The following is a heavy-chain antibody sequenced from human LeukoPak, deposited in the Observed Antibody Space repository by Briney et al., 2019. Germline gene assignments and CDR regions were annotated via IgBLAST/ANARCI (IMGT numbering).Heavy chain of an antibody. CDR1: GYTFTSYY. D-gene: IGHD6-13*01. Sequence: ASVKVSCKASGYTFTSYYMHWVRQAPGQGLEWMGGIIPIFGTANYAQKFQGRVTITADESTSTAYMELSSLRSEDTAVYYCARGNGIAAAPLGYWGQGTLVTVSS. V-gene: IGHV1-69*13. CDR3: ARGNGIAAAPLGY. CDR2: IIPIFGTA. J-gene: IGHJ4*02.